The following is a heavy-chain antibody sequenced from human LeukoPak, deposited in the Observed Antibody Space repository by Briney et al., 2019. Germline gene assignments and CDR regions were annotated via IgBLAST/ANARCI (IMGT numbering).Heavy chain of an antibody. Sequence: GGSLRLSCAASGFTFSSYSMNWVRQAPGKGLEWVSSISSSSSYIYYADSVKGRFTISRDNAKNSLYLQMNSLRAEDTAVYYCARGVRNCSSTSCYGLFDYWGQGTLVTVPS. V-gene: IGHV3-21*01. CDR2: ISSSSSYI. D-gene: IGHD2-2*01. CDR1: GFTFSSYS. J-gene: IGHJ4*02. CDR3: ARGVRNCSSTSCYGLFDY.